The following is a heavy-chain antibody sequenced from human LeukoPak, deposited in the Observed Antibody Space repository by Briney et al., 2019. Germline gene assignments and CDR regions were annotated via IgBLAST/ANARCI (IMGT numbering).Heavy chain of an antibody. CDR1: GFTFSSYG. CDR3: AKGCGYHAQYYYYYFDV. V-gene: IGHV3-30*02. CDR2: IRYDGSNK. Sequence: PGGSLRLSCAASGFTFSSYGLHWVRQAPGKGLEWVAFIRYDGSNKYYADSVKGRFTISRDNSKNTLYLQMKSLRAEDTAVYYCAKGCGYHAQYYYYYFDVWSKGTTVTISS. D-gene: IGHD5-12*01. J-gene: IGHJ6*03.